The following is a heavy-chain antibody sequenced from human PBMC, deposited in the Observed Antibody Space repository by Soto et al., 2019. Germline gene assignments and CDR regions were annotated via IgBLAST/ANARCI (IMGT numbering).Heavy chain of an antibody. J-gene: IGHJ4*02. CDR2: IYWDDDK. CDR1: GFTLNTSGVR. V-gene: IGHV2-5*02. D-gene: IGHD3-10*01. Sequence: QITLEESGPTLVKPTQTLTLTCTFSGFTLNTSGVRVDWIRQPPGKALEWLALIYWDDDKRYSPSLKSRLTITKDTSNTQVVITMTNMDPVDTATYYCVHAIKGSGSYYKGYYFDYWGQGTLVTVSS. CDR3: VHAIKGSGSYYKGYYFDY.